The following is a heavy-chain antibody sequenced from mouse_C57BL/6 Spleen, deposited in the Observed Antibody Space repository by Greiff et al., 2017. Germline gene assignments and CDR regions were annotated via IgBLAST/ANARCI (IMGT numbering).Heavy chain of an antibody. D-gene: IGHD1-1*01. Sequence: DVMLVESEGGLVQPGSSMKLSCTASGFTFSDYYMAWVRQVPEKGLEWVANINYDGSSTYYLDSLKSRFIISSDNAKNILYLQMSSLKSEDTATYYCARVDYYGSSYWYFDVWGTGTTVTVSS. V-gene: IGHV5-16*01. CDR2: INYDGSST. CDR1: GFTFSDYY. CDR3: ARVDYYGSSYWYFDV. J-gene: IGHJ1*03.